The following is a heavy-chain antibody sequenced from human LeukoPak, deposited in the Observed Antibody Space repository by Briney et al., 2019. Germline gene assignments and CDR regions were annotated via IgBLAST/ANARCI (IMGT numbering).Heavy chain of an antibody. V-gene: IGHV2-70*01. CDR1: GFSLSTSGMC. CDR2: IDWDDDK. J-gene: IGHJ4*02. CDR3: ARIQSPSGSYYYFDY. Sequence: SGPTLVNPTQTLTLTCTFSGFSLSTSGMCVSWIRQPPGKALEWLALIDWDDDKYYSTSLKTRLTISKDTSKNQVVLTMTNMDPVDTATYYCARIQSPSGSYYYFDYWGQGILVTVSS. D-gene: IGHD1-26*01.